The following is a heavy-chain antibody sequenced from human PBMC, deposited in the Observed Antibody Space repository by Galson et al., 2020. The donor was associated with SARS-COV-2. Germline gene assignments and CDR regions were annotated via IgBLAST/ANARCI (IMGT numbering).Heavy chain of an antibody. J-gene: IGHJ3*02. D-gene: IGHD2-21*01. Sequence: SCAASGFTFPPYAMHWVRQAPGRGLEWVSGISWNSHLIGYADSVKGRFTLSRDNAENSLFLQMNSLRADDTALYYCAKDGDGDYFCNHAFDMWGQGTMVTVSS. CDR2: ISWNSHLI. V-gene: IGHV3-9*01. CDR3: AKDGDGDYFCNHAFDM. CDR1: GFTFPPYA.